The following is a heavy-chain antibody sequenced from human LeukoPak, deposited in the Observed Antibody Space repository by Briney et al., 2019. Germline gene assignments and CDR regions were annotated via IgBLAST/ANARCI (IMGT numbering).Heavy chain of an antibody. CDR2: ISAYNGNT. V-gene: IGHV1-18*04. D-gene: IGHD5-18*01. J-gene: IGHJ4*02. Sequence: ASVKVSCKASGYTFTSYGISWVRQAPGQGVEWMGWISAYNGNTNYAQKLQGRVTMTTDTSTSTAYMELRSLRSDDTAVYYCARGYVDTAMEYYFDYWGQGTLVTVSS. CDR3: ARGYVDTAMEYYFDY. CDR1: GYTFTSYG.